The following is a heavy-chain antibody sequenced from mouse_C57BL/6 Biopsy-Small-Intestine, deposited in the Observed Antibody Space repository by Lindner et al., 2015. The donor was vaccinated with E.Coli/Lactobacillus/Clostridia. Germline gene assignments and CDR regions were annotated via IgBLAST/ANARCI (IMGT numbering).Heavy chain of an antibody. CDR2: ISAFSGHT. J-gene: IGHJ1*01. CDR3: ARDVAGSGDYGDYYGMDV. D-gene: IGHD2-13*01. Sequence: SVKVSCKASGYTFDIFGFTWVRQAPGQGLEWVGWISAFSGHTKYAQKFQGRVTLTTDTSTTTAYMELRSLRSDDTAVYYCARDVAGSGDYGDYYGMDVWGQGTTVTVSS. V-gene: IGHV1-7*01. CDR1: GYTFDIFG.